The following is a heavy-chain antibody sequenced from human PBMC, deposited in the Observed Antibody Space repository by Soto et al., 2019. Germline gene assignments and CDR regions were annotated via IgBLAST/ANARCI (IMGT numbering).Heavy chain of an antibody. CDR3: ARVKGRYSYGIYYYYGMAV. CDR1: GGSFSGYY. CDR2: INHSGST. J-gene: IGHJ6*02. D-gene: IGHD5-18*01. Sequence: QVQLQQWGAGLLKPSETLSLTCAVYGGSFSGYYWSWIRQPPGKGLEWIGEINHSGSTNYNPSLKSLVTISVDTSKNQFSLKLSSVTAADTAVYYCARVKGRYSYGIYYYYGMAVWGQGTTVTVSS. V-gene: IGHV4-34*01.